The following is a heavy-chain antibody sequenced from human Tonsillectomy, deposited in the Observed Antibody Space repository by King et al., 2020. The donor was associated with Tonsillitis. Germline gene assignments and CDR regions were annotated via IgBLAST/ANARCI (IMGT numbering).Heavy chain of an antibody. J-gene: IGHJ6*02. D-gene: IGHD3-10*01. CDR1: RFTFSNYA. CDR3: ARDDGRGGFGELEPGYYGMDV. Sequence: VQLVESGGGVVQPGRSLRLSCAASRFTFSNYAMHWVRQAPGKGLEWVAVISYDGSNKYNADSVKGRFTISRDNSKNTLYLQMNSLRTEDTAVYYCARDDGRGGFGELEPGYYGMDVWGQGTTVTVSS. V-gene: IGHV3-30*04. CDR2: ISYDGSNK.